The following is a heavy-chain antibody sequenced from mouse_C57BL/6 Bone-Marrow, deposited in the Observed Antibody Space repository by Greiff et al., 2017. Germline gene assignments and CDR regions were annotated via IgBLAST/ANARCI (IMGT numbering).Heavy chain of an antibody. CDR1: GFSFTSYG. Sequence: QVQLQQSGPGLVQPSQSLSITCTVSGFSFTSYGVHWVRQCPGKGLEWLGVIWSGGSTDDNAAFISRLSISKDNSKSQVFFKMNSMQADDTAGRHVDYWGQGTTLTVSS. CDR2: IWSGGST. CDR3: DY. J-gene: IGHJ2*01. V-gene: IGHV2-2*01.